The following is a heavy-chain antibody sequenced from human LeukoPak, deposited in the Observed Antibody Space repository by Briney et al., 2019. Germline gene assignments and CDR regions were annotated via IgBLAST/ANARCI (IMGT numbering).Heavy chain of an antibody. V-gene: IGHV5-51*01. CDR2: IYPGDSDT. CDR3: ARTTIGYCSSTSCYVFDY. D-gene: IGHD2-2*01. J-gene: IGHJ4*02. CDR1: GYSFTSYW. Sequence: GESLKIACKGSGYSFTSYWIGWVRQMPGKGLEWMGIIYPGDSDTRYSPSSQGQVTISADKSISTAYLQWSSLKASDTAMYYCARTTIGYCSSTSCYVFDYWGQGTLVTVSS.